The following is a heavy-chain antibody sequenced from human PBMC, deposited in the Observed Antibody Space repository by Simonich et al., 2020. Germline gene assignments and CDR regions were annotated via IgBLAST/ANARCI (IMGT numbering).Heavy chain of an antibody. CDR3: ARYKFWGEVVTAIPGYWYFDL. D-gene: IGHD2-21*02. CDR2: IYYSGST. V-gene: IGHV4-59*08. J-gene: IGHJ2*01. CDR1: GGSISSYY. Sequence: QVQLQESGPGLVKPSETLSLTCTVSGGSISSYYWSWIRQPPGKGLEWIGYIYYSGSTNYNHSLKSRVTISVDTSKNQFSLKLSSVTAADTAVYYCARYKFWGEVVTAIPGYWYFDLWGRGTLVTVSS.